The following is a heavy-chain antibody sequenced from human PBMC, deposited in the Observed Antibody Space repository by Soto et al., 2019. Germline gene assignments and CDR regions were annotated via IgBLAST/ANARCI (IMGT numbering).Heavy chain of an antibody. D-gene: IGHD5-12*01. CDR3: ARHPLLLPRAHSGYKKNYFDY. J-gene: IGHJ4*02. Sequence: SETLSLTCTVSGGSISSGTYYWGWIRQPPGKGLEWIGSIYYSGSTYYNPSLESRATISVDTSKNQFSLKLSSVTAADTAVYYCARHPLLLPRAHSGYKKNYFDYWGQGTLVTVSS. V-gene: IGHV4-39*01. CDR1: GGSISSGTYY. CDR2: IYYSGST.